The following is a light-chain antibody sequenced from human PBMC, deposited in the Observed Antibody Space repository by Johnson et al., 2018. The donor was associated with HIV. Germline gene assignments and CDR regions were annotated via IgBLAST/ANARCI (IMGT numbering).Light chain of an antibody. CDR3: GTWDSSLSAGGV. CDR2: ENN. V-gene: IGLV1-51*02. J-gene: IGLJ1*01. Sequence: QSVLTQPPSVSAAPGQRVTISCSGSSSNIGNNYVSWYQQLAGTAPKLLIYENNERPSGIPDRISGAKSGTSATLGITGLQTGDEADYYCGTWDSSLSAGGVFVTGTKVTVL. CDR1: SSNIGNNY.